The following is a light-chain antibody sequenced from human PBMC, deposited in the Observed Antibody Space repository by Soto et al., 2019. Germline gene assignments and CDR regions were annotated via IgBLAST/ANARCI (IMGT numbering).Light chain of an antibody. J-gene: IGKJ4*01. V-gene: IGKV1-33*01. Sequence: DIQMTQSPSSLSASVGDRVTITCQASHDIKKYLNWYQQKAHKVPKLLIHDASTLASGGPSRFTGGGSGTDFTLTINNLQAEDVATYYWQQFDDLPLTFGGGTKVDI. CDR2: DAS. CDR3: QQFDDLPLT. CDR1: HDIKKY.